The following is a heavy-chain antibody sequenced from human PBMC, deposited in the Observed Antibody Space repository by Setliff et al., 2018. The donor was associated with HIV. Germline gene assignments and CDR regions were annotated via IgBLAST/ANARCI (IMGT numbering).Heavy chain of an antibody. CDR2: INWNSGTI. Sequence: PGGSLRLSCAASGFTFNNYAMIWVRQAPGKGLEWVSGINWNSGTIAYADFVKGRFTISRDNTKNFVFLEMTNLRPEDTALYFCAKDYGDGHNWGAFDIRGQGTMVTVSS. J-gene: IGHJ3*02. V-gene: IGHV3-9*01. CDR3: AKDYGDGHNWGAFDI. D-gene: IGHD1-1*01. CDR1: GFTFNNYA.